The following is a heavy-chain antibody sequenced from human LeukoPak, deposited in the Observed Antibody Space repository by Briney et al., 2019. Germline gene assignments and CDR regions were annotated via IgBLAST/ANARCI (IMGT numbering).Heavy chain of an antibody. CDR1: AYSISSGYY. V-gene: IGHV4-38-2*02. D-gene: IGHD2-2*01. J-gene: IGHJ4*02. CDR2: IYHSGST. CDR3: ARAILEYQHPYYFDY. Sequence: SETLSLTRTVSAYSISSGYYWGWIRQPPGKGLEWIGSIYHSGSTYYNPSLESRVTISVDTSKNQFSLKLSSVTAADTAVYYCARAILEYQHPYYFDYWGQGTLVTVSS.